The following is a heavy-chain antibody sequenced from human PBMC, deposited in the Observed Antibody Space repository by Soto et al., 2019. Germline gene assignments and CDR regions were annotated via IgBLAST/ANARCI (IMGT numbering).Heavy chain of an antibody. Sequence: VQLVESGGGVVQPGRSLRLSCAASGFTFSSYAMHWVRQAPGKGLEWVAVISYDGSNKYYADSVKGRFTISRDNSKNTLYLQMNSLRAEDTAVYYCARESWFGELAVGYWGQGTLVTVSS. J-gene: IGHJ4*02. V-gene: IGHV3-30-3*01. CDR1: GFTFSSYA. D-gene: IGHD3-10*01. CDR3: ARESWFGELAVGY. CDR2: ISYDGSNK.